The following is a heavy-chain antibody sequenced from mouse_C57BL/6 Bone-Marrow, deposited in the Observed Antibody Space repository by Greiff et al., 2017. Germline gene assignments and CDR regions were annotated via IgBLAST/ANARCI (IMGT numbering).Heavy chain of an antibody. V-gene: IGHV1-19*01. D-gene: IGHD2-5*01. CDR1: GYTFTDYY. CDR2: INPYNGGT. J-gene: IGHJ3*01. CDR3: ARSHYRNYGAWFAY. Sequence: DVKLVESGPVLVKPGASVKMSCKASGYTFTDYYMNWVKQSHGKSLEWIGVINPYNGGTSYNQKFKGKATLTVDKSSSTAYMELNSLTSEDSAVYYCARSHYRNYGAWFAYWGQGTLVTVSA.